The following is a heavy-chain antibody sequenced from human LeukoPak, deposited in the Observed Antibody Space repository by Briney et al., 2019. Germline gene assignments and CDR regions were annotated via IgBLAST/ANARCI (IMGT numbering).Heavy chain of an antibody. CDR3: ARGGYSGYDWDY. V-gene: IGHV4-38-2*01. J-gene: IGHJ4*02. D-gene: IGHD5-12*01. CDR1: GYSVRSGHY. Sequence: SETLSLTCDVAGYSVRSGHYWGWIRQPPGKGLEWIGSIYHNGVTYHNPSLVTRVTISIDTSKNQFSLRLRSVAAADTAVYYCARGGYSGYDWDYWGQGILVTVSS. CDR2: IYHNGVT.